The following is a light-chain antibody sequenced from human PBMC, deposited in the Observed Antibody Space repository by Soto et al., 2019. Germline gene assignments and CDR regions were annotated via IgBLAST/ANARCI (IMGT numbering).Light chain of an antibody. CDR1: QGISSY. Sequence: AIRMTQSPSSLSASTGDRVTITCRASQGISSYLAWYQQKPGKAPKLLIYAASTLQSGVPSRFSVSGSGTDFTLTISCLQSEDFATYYCQQYYSYSTFGQGTKVEIK. V-gene: IGKV1-8*01. CDR3: QQYYSYST. CDR2: AAS. J-gene: IGKJ1*01.